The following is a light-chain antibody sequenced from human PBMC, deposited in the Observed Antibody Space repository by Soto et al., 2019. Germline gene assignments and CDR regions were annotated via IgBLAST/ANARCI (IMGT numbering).Light chain of an antibody. J-gene: IGLJ2*01. CDR1: SGHRNYA. CDR2: VNSDGSH. Sequence: QLVLTQSPSASASLGASVKFTCTLDSGHRNYAIAWHQQQPEKGPRYLMRVNSDGSHVKADGIPDRFSASSSGAERYLTISNLQAEDEAHYYCQTWGTGPPVKFGGGTQLTVL. CDR3: QTWGTGPPVK. V-gene: IGLV4-69*01.